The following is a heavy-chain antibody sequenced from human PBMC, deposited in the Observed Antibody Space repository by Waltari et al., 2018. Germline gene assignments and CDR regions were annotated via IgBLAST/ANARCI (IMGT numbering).Heavy chain of an antibody. V-gene: IGHV1-46*01. J-gene: IGHJ4*02. CDR2: INPSGGST. Sequence: QVQLVQSGAEVKKPGASVKVSCKASGYTFTSYYMHWVRQAPGQGLEWMGIINPSGGSTSYAQKVQGRVTMTRDTSTSTVYMELSSLRSEDTAVYYCARGLGYGDYGPDFDYWGQGTLVTVSS. D-gene: IGHD4-17*01. CDR1: GYTFTSYY. CDR3: ARGLGYGDYGPDFDY.